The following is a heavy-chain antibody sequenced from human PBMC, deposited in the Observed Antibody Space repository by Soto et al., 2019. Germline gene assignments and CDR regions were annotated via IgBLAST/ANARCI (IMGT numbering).Heavy chain of an antibody. CDR2: SGTGGDT. J-gene: IGHJ3*02. CDR1: GFTFSNYA. CDR3: VKRGGGQHYGPFGN. V-gene: IGHV3-23*01. D-gene: IGHD2-15*01. Sequence: EVQLLQSEGDLVQPGGSLRLSCAASGFTFSNYAMSWVRQAPGKGLEWVSTSGTGGDTYYTDSVKGRFTVSRDNSKTTVDLQMNSLRSADTGVYYCVKRGGGQHYGPFGNWGQGTMVSVSS.